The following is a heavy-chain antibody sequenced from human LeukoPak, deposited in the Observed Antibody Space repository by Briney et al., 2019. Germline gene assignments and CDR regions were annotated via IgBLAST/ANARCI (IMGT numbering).Heavy chain of an antibody. CDR2: ISSSSSYV. J-gene: IGHJ4*02. V-gene: IGHV3-21*01. CDR3: ARDLRTGGGKTYYYDSSGYYYHDY. CDR1: GFTFSSYS. Sequence: PGGSLRLSCAASGFTFSSYSMNWVRQAPGKGLEWVSSISSSSSYVYYADSVKGRFTISRDNAKNSLYLQMNSLRAEDTAVYYCARDLRTGGGKTYYYDSSGYYYHDYWGQRTLVTVSS. D-gene: IGHD3-22*01.